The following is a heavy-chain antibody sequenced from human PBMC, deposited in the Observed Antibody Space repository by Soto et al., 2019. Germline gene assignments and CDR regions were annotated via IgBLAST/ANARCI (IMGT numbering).Heavy chain of an antibody. CDR1: GYTFTSYG. V-gene: IGHV1-18*01. Sequence: QVQLVQSGAEVKKPGASVKVSCKASGYTFTSYGISWVRQAPGQGLEWMGWISAYNGNTNYAQKLQGRVTMTTDTSTSTAYMELRSLRSDDTAVYYCARDRFIAVRSSGPWFDPWGQGTLVTVSS. D-gene: IGHD6-19*01. J-gene: IGHJ5*02. CDR3: ARDRFIAVRSSGPWFDP. CDR2: ISAYNGNT.